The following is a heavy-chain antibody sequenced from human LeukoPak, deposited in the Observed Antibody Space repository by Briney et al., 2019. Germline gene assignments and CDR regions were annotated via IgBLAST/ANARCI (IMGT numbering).Heavy chain of an antibody. CDR1: GYTFTSYY. Sequence: ASVKVSCKASGYTFTSYYIHWVRQAPGQGLEWMGSVNPNSGVTDYAQKFQGRITMTRDTSISTAYMELNRLTSDDTAVYYCARDTGFPFSDFWGHGALVTVSS. V-gene: IGHV1-2*02. CDR2: VNPNSGVT. J-gene: IGHJ4*01. CDR3: ARDTGFPFSDF.